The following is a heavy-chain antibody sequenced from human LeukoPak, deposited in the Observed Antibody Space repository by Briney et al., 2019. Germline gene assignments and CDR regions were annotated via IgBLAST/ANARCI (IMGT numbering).Heavy chain of an antibody. Sequence: TGGSLRLSCAASGFTFSRSAMHWVRQASGKWLEWVGRIRSKANSYATAYAASVKGRFTISRDDSKNTAYLQMNSLKTEDTAVYYCTSSAVYYYYYMDVLSKGTTVTVSS. CDR2: IRSKANSYAT. J-gene: IGHJ6*03. CDR1: GFTFSRSA. D-gene: IGHD3-10*01. V-gene: IGHV3-73*01. CDR3: TSSAVYYYYYMDV.